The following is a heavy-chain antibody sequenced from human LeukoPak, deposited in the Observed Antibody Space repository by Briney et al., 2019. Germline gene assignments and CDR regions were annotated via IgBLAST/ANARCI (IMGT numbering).Heavy chain of an antibody. Sequence: SETLSLTCTVSGGSISSYYWSWIRQRPGKGLEWIGYIYYSGSTNYNPSLKSRVTISVDTSKNQFSLKLSSVTAADTAVYYCARVLKGVRYYYGSGSYFENAFDIWGQGTMVTVSS. D-gene: IGHD3-10*01. CDR1: GGSISSYY. V-gene: IGHV4-59*01. CDR2: IYYSGST. CDR3: ARVLKGVRYYYGSGSYFENAFDI. J-gene: IGHJ3*02.